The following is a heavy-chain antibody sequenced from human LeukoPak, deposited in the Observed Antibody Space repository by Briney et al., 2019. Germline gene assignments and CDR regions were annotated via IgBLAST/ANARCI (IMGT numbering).Heavy chain of an antibody. J-gene: IGHJ3*02. Sequence: ASVKVSCKASGYTFSNYGISWVRQAPGQGLEWMGWINPNSGDTDYAQKFQGRVTMTRDTSISTAYIELTSLRSDDTAVYYCASYSTSSGDAFDIWGQGTLVTVSS. V-gene: IGHV1-2*02. CDR1: GYTFSNYG. D-gene: IGHD6-6*01. CDR2: INPNSGDT. CDR3: ASYSTSSGDAFDI.